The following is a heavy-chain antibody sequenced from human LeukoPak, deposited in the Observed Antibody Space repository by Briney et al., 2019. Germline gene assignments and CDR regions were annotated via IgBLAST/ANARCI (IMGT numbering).Heavy chain of an antibody. CDR3: ARRWLSSEYFDF. J-gene: IGHJ4*02. Sequence: GESLKISCKGSGYSFTSYWIGWVRPMPGKGLEWMGIIYPGDSDTRYSPSFQGQVTISADKSISAAYLQWSSLRASDTAMYYCARRWLSSEYFDFWGQGTLVTVSS. D-gene: IGHD6-19*01. CDR2: IYPGDSDT. V-gene: IGHV5-51*01. CDR1: GYSFTSYW.